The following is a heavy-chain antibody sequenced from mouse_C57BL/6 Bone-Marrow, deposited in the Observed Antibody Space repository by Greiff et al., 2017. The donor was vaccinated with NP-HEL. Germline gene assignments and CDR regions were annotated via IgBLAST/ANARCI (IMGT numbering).Heavy chain of an antibody. J-gene: IGHJ4*01. CDR3: ARLRSNYAMDY. CDR2: INPSSGYT. Sequence: QVQLQQSGAELAKPGASVKLSCKASGYTFTSYWMHWVKQRPGQGLEWIGYINPSSGYTKYNQKFKDKAALTADKSSSTAYLQLSSLTYEDSAVYYCARLRSNYAMDYWGQGTSVTVSS. D-gene: IGHD5-1*01. V-gene: IGHV1-7*01. CDR1: GYTFTSYW.